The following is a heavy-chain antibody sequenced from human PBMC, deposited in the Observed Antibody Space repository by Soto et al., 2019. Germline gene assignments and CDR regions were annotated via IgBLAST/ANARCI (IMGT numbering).Heavy chain of an antibody. CDR2: MYYSGST. CDR1: GGSISSYH. Sequence: SETLSLTCTVSGGSISSYHWSWIRQPPGKGLEWIGYMYYSGSTTYNPSLKSRVTISLDTSKNQFSLKLSSVTAADTTVYYCARLTAAQNWFDPWGRGTLVTVSS. V-gene: IGHV4-59*08. J-gene: IGHJ5*02. D-gene: IGHD6-13*01. CDR3: ARLTAAQNWFDP.